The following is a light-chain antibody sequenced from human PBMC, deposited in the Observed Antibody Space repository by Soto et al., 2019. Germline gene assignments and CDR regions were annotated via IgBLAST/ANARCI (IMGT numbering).Light chain of an antibody. CDR2: AAS. V-gene: IGKV1-9*01. Sequence: IQLTQSPSSLSASVGDRVTITCRASQGISSYLAWYQQKPGKAPKLLIYAASTLQSGVPSRFSGSGSGTDFTLTISSLQHEDFATYYCQQLNSYPPWTFGQGTKVEIK. CDR1: QGISSY. CDR3: QQLNSYPPWT. J-gene: IGKJ1*01.